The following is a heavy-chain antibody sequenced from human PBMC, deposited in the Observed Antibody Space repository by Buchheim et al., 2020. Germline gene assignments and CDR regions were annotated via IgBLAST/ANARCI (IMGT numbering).Heavy chain of an antibody. Sequence: QVQLVESGGGVVQPGRSLRLSCAASGFTFSSYAMHWVRQAPGKGLEWVAVISYDGSNKYYADSVKGRFTISIDNSKNTLYLQMNSLRAEDTAVYYCARDRGGPYYYDSSGYIKGFDPWGQGTL. CDR1: GFTFSSYA. CDR3: ARDRGGPYYYDSSGYIKGFDP. D-gene: IGHD3-22*01. CDR2: ISYDGSNK. J-gene: IGHJ5*02. V-gene: IGHV3-30*04.